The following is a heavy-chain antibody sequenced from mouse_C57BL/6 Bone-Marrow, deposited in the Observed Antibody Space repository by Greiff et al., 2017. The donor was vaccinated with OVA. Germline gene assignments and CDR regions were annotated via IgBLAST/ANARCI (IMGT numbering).Heavy chain of an antibody. Sequence: QVQLQQPGTELVKPGASVKLSCKASGYTFTSYWMHWVKQRPGQGLEWIGNIDPSNGGTNYNEKFKSKATLTVDKSSSTAYMQLSSLTSEDSAVYYCARSGGITTGVLFDYWGQGTTLTVSS. V-gene: IGHV1-53*01. CDR3: ARSGGITTGVLFDY. CDR1: GYTFTSYW. CDR2: IDPSNGGT. D-gene: IGHD1-1*01. J-gene: IGHJ2*01.